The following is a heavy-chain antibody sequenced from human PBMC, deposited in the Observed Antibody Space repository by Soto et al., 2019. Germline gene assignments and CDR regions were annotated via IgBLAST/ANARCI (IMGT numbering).Heavy chain of an antibody. CDR1: GGSISSGDYY. CDR3: ARMAYSDLRNNYGMDV. J-gene: IGHJ6*02. D-gene: IGHD4-4*01. Sequence: QVQLQESGPGLVKPSQTLSLTCTVSGGSISSGDYYWSWIRQLPGKGLEWIGYIYYSGSTYYNPSLKSRVSMSLDTSKNQFSLKLSSVTAADTAVYYCARMAYSDLRNNYGMDVWGQGTPVTVSS. CDR2: IYYSGST. V-gene: IGHV4-31*03.